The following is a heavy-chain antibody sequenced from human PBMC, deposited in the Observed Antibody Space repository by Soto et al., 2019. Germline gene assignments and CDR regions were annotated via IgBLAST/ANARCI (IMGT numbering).Heavy chain of an antibody. J-gene: IGHJ4*02. CDR2: MSYDGTTK. D-gene: IGHD3-10*01. CDR1: GFIFSNYV. CDR3: AREVLWSRYFDY. Sequence: QVQLVESGGGVVQPGRSLRLSCAASGFIFSNYVMYWVRQAPGKGLAWVAFMSYDGTTKSYADSVKGRFTISRDNSQNTLYLQMNSLRPEDTGVYYCAREVLWSRYFDYWGQGTPVTVSS. V-gene: IGHV3-30-3*01.